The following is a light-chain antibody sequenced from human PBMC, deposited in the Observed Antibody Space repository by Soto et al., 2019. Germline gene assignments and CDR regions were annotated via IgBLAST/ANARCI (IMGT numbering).Light chain of an antibody. CDR2: GAS. CDR3: QQYGSSPRT. J-gene: IGKJ1*01. V-gene: IGKV3-20*01. Sequence: EIVLTHSPGTLSLSPGERATLSCRASQSVSSSYLAWYQQKPGQAPRLLIYGASSRATGIPDRFSGSGSGTDFTLTISRLEPEDFAVYYCQQYGSSPRTFGQGTLVDIK. CDR1: QSVSSSY.